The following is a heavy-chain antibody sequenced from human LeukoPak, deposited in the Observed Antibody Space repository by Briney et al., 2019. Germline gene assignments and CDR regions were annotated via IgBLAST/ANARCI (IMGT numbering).Heavy chain of an antibody. CDR2: INAGNGNT. CDR3: ARDGPIDFTVATLDY. CDR1: GYTFTSYA. Sequence: GASVKVSCKASGYTFTSYAMHWVRQAPGQRLEWMGWINAGNGNTKYSQEFQGRVTITRDTSTSTVYMELSSLRSEDTAVYYCARDGPIDFTVATLDYWGQGTLVTVSS. D-gene: IGHD4-23*01. V-gene: IGHV1-3*03. J-gene: IGHJ4*02.